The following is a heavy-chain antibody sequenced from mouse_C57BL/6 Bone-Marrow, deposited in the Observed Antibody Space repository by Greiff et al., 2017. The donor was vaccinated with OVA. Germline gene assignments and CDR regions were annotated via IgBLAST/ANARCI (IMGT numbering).Heavy chain of an antibody. J-gene: IGHJ2*01. CDR1: GFNIKDDY. D-gene: IGHD1-1*01. Sequence: EVQLQQSGAELVRPGASVKLSCTASGFNIKDDYMHWVKQRPEQGLEWIGWIDPANGDTEYASKFQGKATITADTSSNTAYLQLSSLTSEDTAVYYCTSYYYGSNYFDYWGQGTTLTVSS. CDR2: IDPANGDT. CDR3: TSYYYGSNYFDY. V-gene: IGHV14-4*01.